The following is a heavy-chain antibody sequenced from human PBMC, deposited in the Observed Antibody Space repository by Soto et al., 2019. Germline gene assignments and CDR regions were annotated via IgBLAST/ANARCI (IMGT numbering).Heavy chain of an antibody. D-gene: IGHD3-3*02. Sequence: QVQLQESGPGLVKPSETLSLTCTVSGVSISSFYWSWIRQPPGKGLEWIGFVHYSGSTNYNPSLKGRVTISIDTSKSQVSLKLSSVTAADTAVYYCAGINNPYYFDYWGQGTLVTVSS. V-gene: IGHV4-59*01. J-gene: IGHJ4*02. CDR1: GVSISSFY. CDR3: AGINNPYYFDY. CDR2: VHYSGST.